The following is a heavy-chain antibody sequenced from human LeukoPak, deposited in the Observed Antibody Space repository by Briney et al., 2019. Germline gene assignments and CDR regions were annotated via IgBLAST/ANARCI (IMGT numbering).Heavy chain of an antibody. CDR3: ARGAPYGSGSPFFY. Sequence: ASVKVSCKASGYTFTGYYMHWVRQAPGQGLEWMGWISAYNGNTNYAQKLQGRVTMTTDTSTSTAYMELRSLRSDDTAVYYCARGAPYGSGSPFFYWGQGTLVTVSS. CDR2: ISAYNGNT. V-gene: IGHV1-18*04. J-gene: IGHJ4*02. CDR1: GYTFTGYY. D-gene: IGHD3-10*01.